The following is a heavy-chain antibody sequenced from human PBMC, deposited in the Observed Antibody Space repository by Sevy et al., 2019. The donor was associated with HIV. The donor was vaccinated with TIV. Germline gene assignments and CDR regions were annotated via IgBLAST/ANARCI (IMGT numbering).Heavy chain of an antibody. D-gene: IGHD3-10*01. CDR1: GYTFTGYD. V-gene: IGHV1-8*01. Sequence: ASVKVSCKVSGYTFTGYDINWVRQATGQGLEWMGWMNPNSGNRGYAQKFQGRVTMTRNTSISTAYMELSSLRSEDTAVYYCARSITIYYYYMDVWGKGTTVTVSS. CDR2: MNPNSGNR. CDR3: ARSITIYYYYMDV. J-gene: IGHJ6*03.